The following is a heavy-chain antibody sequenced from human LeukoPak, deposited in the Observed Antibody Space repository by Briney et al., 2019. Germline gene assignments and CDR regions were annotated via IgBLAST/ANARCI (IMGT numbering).Heavy chain of an antibody. J-gene: IGHJ4*02. Sequence: AGGSLRLSCVASGFSFSRYWMSWVRQAPGKGLEWEANIKEDGSEQYYADSLKGRFTISRDNVKNSLYLHINSLRAEDTAVYYCARDSFETDIDYWGQGTLVTVSS. V-gene: IGHV3-7*01. CDR1: GFSFSRYW. D-gene: IGHD1-14*01. CDR2: IKEDGSEQ. CDR3: ARDSFETDIDY.